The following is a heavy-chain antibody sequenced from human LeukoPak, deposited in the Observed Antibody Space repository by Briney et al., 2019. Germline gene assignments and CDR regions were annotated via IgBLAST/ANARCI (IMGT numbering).Heavy chain of an antibody. D-gene: IGHD3-22*01. Sequence: GGSLRLSCAASGFTFNNYAMNWVRQAPGKGLEWVSGISDSGGGTFYADSVKGRFTISRDNSKSTLYLQMNSLRAEDTAVYYCAKDVEPTSGYYRVAFDYWGQGTLVTVSS. CDR1: GFTFNNYA. V-gene: IGHV3-23*01. CDR3: AKDVEPTSGYYRVAFDY. J-gene: IGHJ4*02. CDR2: ISDSGGGT.